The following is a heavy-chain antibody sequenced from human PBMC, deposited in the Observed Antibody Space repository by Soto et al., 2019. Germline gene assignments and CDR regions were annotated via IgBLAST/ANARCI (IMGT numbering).Heavy chain of an antibody. Sequence: GESLRRSCEASGFTFNTYIMHWVRQPPGKGLEWLAAIWYDGTQKYYADSVKGRFIISRDNSKKTLYLEMNSLRAEDTAVYYCARAGGTTVTGLWHFDSWGQGTLVTVSS. D-gene: IGHD4-17*01. CDR2: IWYDGTQK. CDR3: ARAGGTTVTGLWHFDS. J-gene: IGHJ4*02. CDR1: GFTFNTYI. V-gene: IGHV3-33*01.